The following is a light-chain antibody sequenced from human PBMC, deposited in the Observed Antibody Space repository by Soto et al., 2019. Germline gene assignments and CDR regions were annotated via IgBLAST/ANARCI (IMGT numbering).Light chain of an antibody. CDR2: KAS. CDR1: QSINTW. J-gene: IGKJ4*01. V-gene: IGKV1-5*03. CDR3: QQYHTWPIT. Sequence: DIQVTQSPSALSASMGDRVTITCRASQSINTWLAWYQQKPGKAPKLLIYKASTLKSGVPARFSGSGSGTEFTLTISSLQSEDCAIYYCQQYHTWPITFGGGAKVDI.